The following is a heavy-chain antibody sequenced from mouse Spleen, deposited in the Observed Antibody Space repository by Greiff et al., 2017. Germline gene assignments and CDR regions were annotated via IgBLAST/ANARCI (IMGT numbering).Heavy chain of an antibody. J-gene: IGHJ4*01. CDR1: GFSLSTSGMG. CDR3: ARGVDYYGSSHAMDY. D-gene: IGHD1-1*01. Sequence: QVTLKESGPGILQSSQTLSLTCSFSGFSLSTSGMGVSWIRQPSGKGLEWLAHIYWDDDKRYNPSLKSRLTISKDTSRNQVFLKITSVDTADTATYYCARGVDYYGSSHAMDYWGQGTSVTVSS. CDR2: IYWDDDK. V-gene: IGHV8-12*01.